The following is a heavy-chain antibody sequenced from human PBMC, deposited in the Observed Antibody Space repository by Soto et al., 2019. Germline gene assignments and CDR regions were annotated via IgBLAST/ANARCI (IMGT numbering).Heavy chain of an antibody. V-gene: IGHV4-39*01. D-gene: IGHD5-12*01. J-gene: IGHJ4*02. CDR3: ASSQLVATSVWY. Sequence: QLQLQKSGPGLVKPSETLSLTCTVSGGSISTSSYYWGWIRQPPGRGLEWIGSIYYSGSTYYNPSLKRRVTISVITTKTHFSLKRRSVTAADTAVYYCASSQLVATSVWYWCQGTLVTVSS. CDR1: GGSISTSSYY. CDR2: IYYSGST.